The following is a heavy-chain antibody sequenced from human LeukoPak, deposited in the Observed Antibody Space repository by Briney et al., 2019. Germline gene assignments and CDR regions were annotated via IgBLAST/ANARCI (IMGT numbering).Heavy chain of an antibody. V-gene: IGHV3-30*02. J-gene: IGHJ6*02. CDR1: GFTFSSYG. D-gene: IGHD3-10*01. Sequence: GGSLRLSCAASGFTFSSYGMHWVRQAPGKGLEWVAYIRYDGSNKYYADSVKGRFTISRDNSKNTLYLQMNSLRAEDTAVYYCAKDVWWLLCFGESCMDVWGQGTTVTVSS. CDR3: AKDVWWLLCFGESCMDV. CDR2: IRYDGSNK.